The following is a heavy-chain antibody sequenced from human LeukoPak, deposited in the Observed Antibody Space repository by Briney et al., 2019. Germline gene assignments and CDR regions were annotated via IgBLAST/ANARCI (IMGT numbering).Heavy chain of an antibody. D-gene: IGHD3-22*01. V-gene: IGHV1-24*01. J-gene: IGHJ4*02. CDR1: GYTLTELS. CDR2: FDPEDGET. Sequence: ASVKVSCKVSGYTLTELSMRWVRQAPGKGLEWMGGFDPEDGETIYAQKFQGRVTMTEDTSTDTAYMELSSLRSEDTAVYYCATDPGRSDSSCYIGVVYWGQGTLVTVSS. CDR3: ATDPGRSDSSCYIGVVY.